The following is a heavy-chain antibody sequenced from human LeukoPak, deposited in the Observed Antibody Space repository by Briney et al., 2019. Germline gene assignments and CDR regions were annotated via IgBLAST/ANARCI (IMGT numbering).Heavy chain of an antibody. CDR2: IGYDGSKK. CDR1: GFTFSSYG. V-gene: IGHV3-30*02. Sequence: GGSLRLSCAASGFTFSSYGMRWVRQAPGEGLEWVAYIGYDGSKKYYSDSVKGRFTICRDNSKNTVHLQMNSVRGAVTALYFCARDLGGIYYIAYWGEGPLVTVAS. J-gene: IGHJ4*02. CDR3: ARDLGGIYYIAY. D-gene: IGHD2-15*01.